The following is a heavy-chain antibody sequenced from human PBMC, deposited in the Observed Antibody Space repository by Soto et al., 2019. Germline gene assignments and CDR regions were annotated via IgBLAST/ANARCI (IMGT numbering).Heavy chain of an antibody. CDR2: ILPIVDTS. CDR1: GGTFSSYA. D-gene: IGHD5-12*01. Sequence: QVQLVQSGAEVRQPASSVKVSCKTSGGTFSSYAISWVRQAPGQGLEWMGGILPIVDTSTYAQKFQGRDTTTADESTRTVYMELSSLRSDDTAVYYCVRVVAIPGYPDNWGQGTLVTVSS. V-gene: IGHV1-69*12. CDR3: VRVVAIPGYPDN. J-gene: IGHJ4*02.